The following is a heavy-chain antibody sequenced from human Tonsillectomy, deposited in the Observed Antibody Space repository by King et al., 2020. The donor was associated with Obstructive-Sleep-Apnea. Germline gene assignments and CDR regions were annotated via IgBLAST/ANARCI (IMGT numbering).Heavy chain of an antibody. J-gene: IGHJ4*02. CDR2: FYYSGGA. CDR3: ASGPAYDYIWGSYHPHY. D-gene: IGHD3-16*02. V-gene: IGHV4-39*07. Sequence: QLQESGPGLVKPSETLSLTCTVSGGSISSSGYYWGWIRQPPGKGLQWLGSFYYSGGANYDPSLKSRLTISLDTSKNQLSLNLTSVTAADTAIYYCASGPAYDYIWGSYHPHYWGQGTLVTVSS. CDR1: GGSISSSGYY.